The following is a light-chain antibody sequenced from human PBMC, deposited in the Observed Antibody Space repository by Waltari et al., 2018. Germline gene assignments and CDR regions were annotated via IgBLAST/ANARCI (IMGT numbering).Light chain of an antibody. CDR3: AAWDDSLNGYV. Sequence: QSVLTQPPSASGTPGQRVTISCSGSSSNLGSNTVTWYQQLPGTAPKLLIPSNNQRPSGVPDRFSGSKSGTSASLAISGLQSEDEADYYCAAWDDSLNGYVFGTGTKVTVL. CDR2: SNN. V-gene: IGLV1-44*01. J-gene: IGLJ1*01. CDR1: SSNLGSNT.